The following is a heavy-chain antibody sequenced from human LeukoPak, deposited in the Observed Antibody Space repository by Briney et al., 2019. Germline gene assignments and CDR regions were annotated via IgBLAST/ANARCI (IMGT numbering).Heavy chain of an antibody. J-gene: IGHJ4*02. V-gene: IGHV3-74*01. CDR3: AREDSSGRYYFDY. Sequence: GGSLRLSCAASGFTFSSYWMHWVRQAPGKGLVWVSRINSDGSSTSYADSVKGRFTISRDNAKNALYLQMNSLRAEDTAVYYCAREDSSGRYYFDYWGQGTLVTVSS. D-gene: IGHD3-22*01. CDR1: GFTFSSYW. CDR2: INSDGSST.